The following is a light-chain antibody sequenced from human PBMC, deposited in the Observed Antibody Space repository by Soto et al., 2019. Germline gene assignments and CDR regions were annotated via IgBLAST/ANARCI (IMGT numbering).Light chain of an antibody. CDR3: QQLKSYPIT. CDR2: AAS. J-gene: IGKJ5*01. V-gene: IGKV1-9*01. CDR1: QGISSY. Sequence: IQLTQSPSFLSASVGDRVTITCRASQGISSYLAWYQQKPGKAPKLLIYAASTLQSGVPSRFSGSGSGTEFTLTISSLQPEDVATYYCQQLKSYPITFGQGTRLEIK.